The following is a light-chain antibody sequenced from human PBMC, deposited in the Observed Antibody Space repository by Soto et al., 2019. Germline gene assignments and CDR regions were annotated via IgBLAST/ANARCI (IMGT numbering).Light chain of an antibody. V-gene: IGKV1-5*03. CDR2: KAS. Sequence: DIQMTQSPSTLPASVGDRVTITCRASQSISSWLAWYQQKPGKAPKLLIYKASTLKSGVPSRFSGSGSGTDFTLTISSLQPDDFATYDCQHYNSYSEAFGQGTKVDIK. J-gene: IGKJ1*01. CDR1: QSISSW. CDR3: QHYNSYSEA.